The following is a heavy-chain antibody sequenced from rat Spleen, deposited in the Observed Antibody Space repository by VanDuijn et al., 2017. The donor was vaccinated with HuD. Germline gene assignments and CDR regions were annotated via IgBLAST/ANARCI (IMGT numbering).Heavy chain of an antibody. Sequence: EVQLVESGGGLVQPGRSLKLSCVASGFTFSDYYMAWVRQAPTKGLEWVATISYDGSKTYYRDSVKGRFIISRDNAKSTLYLQMDSMRSEDTAIYYCTRRGYLSNWYFDFWGPGTMVTVSS. CDR1: GFTFSDYY. J-gene: IGHJ1*01. CDR2: ISYDGSKT. CDR3: TRRGYLSNWYFDF. D-gene: IGHD1-11*01. V-gene: IGHV5-29*01.